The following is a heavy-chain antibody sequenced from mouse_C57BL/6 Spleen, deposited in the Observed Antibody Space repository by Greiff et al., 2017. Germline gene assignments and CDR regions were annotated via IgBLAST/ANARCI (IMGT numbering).Heavy chain of an antibody. CDR1: GYTFTSYD. Sequence: VHLVESGPELVKPGASVKLSCKASGYTFTSYDINWVKQRPGQGLEWIGWIYPRDGSTEYTEKFKGKATMTVDTSSSTAYMELHSLPSEDSAVYFCARAGCNYRYFDVWGTGTTVTVSS. CDR2: IYPRDGST. J-gene: IGHJ1*03. V-gene: IGHV1-85*01. CDR3: ARAGCNYRYFDV.